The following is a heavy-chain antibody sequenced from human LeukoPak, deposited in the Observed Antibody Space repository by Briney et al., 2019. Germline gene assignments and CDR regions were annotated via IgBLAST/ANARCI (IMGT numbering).Heavy chain of an antibody. V-gene: IGHV1-69*13. D-gene: IGHD6-19*01. J-gene: IGHJ4*02. CDR3: ASYGYRYSSGWYGGYYFDY. CDR1: GGTFSSYA. Sequence: SVKVSRKASGGTFSSYAISWVRQAPGQGLEWMGGIIPIFGTANYAQKFQGRVTITADESTSTAYMELSSLRSEDTAVYYCASYGYRYSSGWYGGYYFDYWGQGTLVTVSS. CDR2: IIPIFGTA.